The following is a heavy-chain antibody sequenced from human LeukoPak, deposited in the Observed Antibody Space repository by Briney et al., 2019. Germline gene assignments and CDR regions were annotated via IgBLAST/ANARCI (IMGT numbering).Heavy chain of an antibody. D-gene: IGHD1-26*01. CDR1: GYSFTSYW. Sequence: GESLKISCKDSGYSFTSYWIGWVRQMPGKGLEWMGIIYPGDSHTRYSPFFQGQVTISADKSISTAYLQWSSLKASDTAMYYCARHGPSSGSFPSRNWFDPWGQGTLVTVSS. V-gene: IGHV5-51*01. CDR2: IYPGDSHT. J-gene: IGHJ5*02. CDR3: ARHGPSSGSFPSRNWFDP.